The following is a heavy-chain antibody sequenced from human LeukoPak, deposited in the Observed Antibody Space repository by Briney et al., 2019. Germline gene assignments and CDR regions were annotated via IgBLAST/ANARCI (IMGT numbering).Heavy chain of an antibody. D-gene: IGHD3-3*01. J-gene: IGHJ6*02. CDR2: IYYSGST. Sequence: SETLSLTCTVSGGSISSYYWSWIRQPPGKGLEWIGYIYYSGSTNYNPSLKSRVTISVDTSKNQFSLKLSSVTAADTAVYYCARHGDFWGEDGMDVWGQGTTVTVSS. CDR1: GGSISSYY. V-gene: IGHV4-59*08. CDR3: ARHGDFWGEDGMDV.